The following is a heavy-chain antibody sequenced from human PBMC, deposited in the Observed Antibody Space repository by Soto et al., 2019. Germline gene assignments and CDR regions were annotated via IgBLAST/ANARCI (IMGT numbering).Heavy chain of an antibody. CDR3: AREQEGVVVTATFDY. J-gene: IGHJ4*02. Sequence: ASVKVSCKASGGTFSSYTISWVRQAPGQGLEWMGRIIPILGIANYAQKFQGRVTITADKSTSTAYMELSSLRAEDTAVYYCAREQEGVVVTATFDYWGQGTLVTVSS. D-gene: IGHD2-21*02. V-gene: IGHV1-69*04. CDR2: IIPILGIA. CDR1: GGTFSSYT.